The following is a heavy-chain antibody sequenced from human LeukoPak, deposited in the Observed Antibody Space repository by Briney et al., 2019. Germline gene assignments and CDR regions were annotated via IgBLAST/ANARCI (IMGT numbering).Heavy chain of an antibody. Sequence: GGSLRLSCAASGFTFSSYSMNWVRQAPGKGLEWVSYISSSSSTIYYADSVKGRFTISRDNAKNSLYLQMNSLRAEDTAVYYCASGAVAGLFDPWGQGTLVTVSS. CDR2: ISSSSSTI. D-gene: IGHD6-19*01. CDR3: ASGAVAGLFDP. CDR1: GFTFSSYS. V-gene: IGHV3-48*01. J-gene: IGHJ5*02.